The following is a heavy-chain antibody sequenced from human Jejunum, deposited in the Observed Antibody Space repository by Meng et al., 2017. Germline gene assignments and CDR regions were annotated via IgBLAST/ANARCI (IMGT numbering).Heavy chain of an antibody. V-gene: IGHV4-4*02. CDR2: VYHSGST. J-gene: IGHJ2*01. D-gene: IGHD3-10*02. Sequence: VQLQESGPGRVKPSETLSPTCAVSGGSIESNNWWTWIRQPPGQGLEWIGEVYHSGSTHYNPSLQSRVTISIDNSKNRFSLSLNSVTAADTAIYYCARADYVRYFDLWGRGTLVTVSS. CDR3: ARADYVRYFDL. CDR1: GGSIESNNW.